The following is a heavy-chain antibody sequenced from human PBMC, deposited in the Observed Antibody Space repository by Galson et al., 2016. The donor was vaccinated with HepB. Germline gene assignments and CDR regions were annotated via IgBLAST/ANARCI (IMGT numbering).Heavy chain of an antibody. V-gene: IGHV3-30*04. D-gene: IGHD3-10*01. CDR2: ISYHGRDT. Sequence: SLRLSCAVSGITFSSYAMHWVRQAPGKGLEWVTVISYHGRDTFYADSVKGRFTISRDNSKNTLYLQMNSLRAEDTAVYYCGKEGFGTYNWFDPWGQGTLVTVSS. CDR1: GITFSSYA. CDR3: GKEGFGTYNWFDP. J-gene: IGHJ5*02.